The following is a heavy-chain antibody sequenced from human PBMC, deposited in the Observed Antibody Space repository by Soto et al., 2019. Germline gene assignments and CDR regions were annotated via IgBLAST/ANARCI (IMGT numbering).Heavy chain of an antibody. CDR3: ARGGRKQLERWLLDF. Sequence: ASVKVSCNASGYTFTSYGISWVRQAPGQGLEWMGCISAYNGNTKYAQKLQGRDNMHTETYTSTAYTELRSLRSDDTGVYYCARGGRKQLERWLLDFWGQGTPVTVSS. CDR2: ISAYNGNT. V-gene: IGHV1-18*04. CDR1: GYTFTSYG. D-gene: IGHD6-13*01. J-gene: IGHJ4*02.